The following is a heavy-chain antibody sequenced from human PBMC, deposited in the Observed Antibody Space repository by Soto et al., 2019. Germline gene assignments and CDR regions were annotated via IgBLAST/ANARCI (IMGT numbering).Heavy chain of an antibody. Sequence: GGSLRLSCAASGFTVSSNYMSWVRQAPGKGLEWVSVIYSGGSTYYADSVKGRFTISRDNSKNTLYLQMNSLRAEDTAVYYCARGDTAMALFDYWGQGTLVTVSS. D-gene: IGHD5-18*01. V-gene: IGHV3-53*01. CDR3: ARGDTAMALFDY. CDR1: GFTVSSNY. J-gene: IGHJ4*02. CDR2: IYSGGST.